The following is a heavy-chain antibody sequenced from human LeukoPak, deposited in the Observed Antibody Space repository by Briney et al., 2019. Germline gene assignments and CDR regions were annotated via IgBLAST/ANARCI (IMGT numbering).Heavy chain of an antibody. CDR2: INHSGST. D-gene: IGHD4-17*01. CDR1: GGSFSGYY. V-gene: IGHV4-34*01. CDR3: ARQGDYGDLWGY. Sequence: SETLSLTCAVYGGSFSGYYWSWIRQPPGKGLEWIGEINHSGSTNYNPSLKSRVTISVDTSKNQFSLQLNSVTPEDTAVYYCARQGDYGDLWGYWGQGSLVTVSS. J-gene: IGHJ4*02.